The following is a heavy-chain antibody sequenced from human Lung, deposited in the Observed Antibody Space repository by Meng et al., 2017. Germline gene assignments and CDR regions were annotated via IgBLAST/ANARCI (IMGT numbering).Heavy chain of an antibody. Sequence: QWQRQQWGAGLLQPSETRSLTCAVYGGSFSGYDWSWIRQPPGKGLEWIGEIIDSRSTNYYPSLKSRVTISVDTSKNQFSLRVTSVTAADRAVYYCVRRTYSSGWYFDYWGQGTLVTVSS. CDR1: GGSFSGYD. CDR2: IIDSRST. D-gene: IGHD6-19*01. CDR3: VRRTYSSGWYFDY. V-gene: IGHV4-34*02. J-gene: IGHJ4*02.